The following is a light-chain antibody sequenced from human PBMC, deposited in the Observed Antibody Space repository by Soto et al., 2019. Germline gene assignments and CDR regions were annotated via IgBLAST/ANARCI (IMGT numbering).Light chain of an antibody. CDR2: DVT. CDR3: RPYAGSSVV. J-gene: IGLJ1*01. Sequence: QSALTQPPSASGSPGQSVTISCTGTSSDVGAYKYVSWYQHHPGRAPKLILYDVTKRPSGVPGRFSGSKSANTASLTVSGQQGEDDADYYFRPYAGSSVVFGTGTKLTVL. V-gene: IGLV2-8*01. CDR1: SSDVGAYKY.